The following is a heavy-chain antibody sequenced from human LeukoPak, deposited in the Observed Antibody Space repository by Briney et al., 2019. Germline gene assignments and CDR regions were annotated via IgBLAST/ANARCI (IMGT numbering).Heavy chain of an antibody. D-gene: IGHD3/OR15-3a*01. CDR2: TFYTGRT. Sequence: PSETLSLTCTVSGDSIISNIYWWVWVRLPPGQGLEWIGATFYTGRTFYNPSLDSLVTISVDTSKNQYSLRPNSATAADTADYYCARRRHNFDFYNVWGQG. CDR1: GDSIISNIYW. V-gene: IGHV4-39*01. J-gene: IGHJ3*01. CDR3: ARRRHNFDFYNV.